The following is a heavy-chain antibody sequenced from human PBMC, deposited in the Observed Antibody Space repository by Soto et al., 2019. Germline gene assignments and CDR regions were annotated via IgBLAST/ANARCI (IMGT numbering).Heavy chain of an antibody. CDR2: ISYDGINE. Sequence: QVQLVESGGSVVQTGRSLRLSCEASGFTFTSYAMHWVRQAPGKGLEWVAVISYDGINEYYGDYVKGRFTISRDNSKNTLFLQMRSLRVEYTAVYYCARDRLRLGELSLIGYFDYWGQGTLVTVSS. J-gene: IGHJ4*02. CDR3: ARDRLRLGELSLIGYFDY. CDR1: GFTFTSYA. V-gene: IGHV3-30*15. D-gene: IGHD3-16*02.